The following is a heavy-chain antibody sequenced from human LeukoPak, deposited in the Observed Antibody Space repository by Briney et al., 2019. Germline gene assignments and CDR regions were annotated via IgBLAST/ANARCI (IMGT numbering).Heavy chain of an antibody. CDR2: IWYEGSNK. D-gene: IGHD6-13*01. J-gene: IGHJ4*02. CDR3: ARDYRAAAALDY. CDR1: GFTFSSYG. V-gene: IGHV3-33*01. Sequence: LSLTCAASGFTFSSYGMHWVRQAPGKGLEWVAIIWYEGSNKYYADSVKGRFTISRDNSKNTLYLQMNSLRPEDTAVYYCARDYRAAAALDYWGQGTLVTVSS.